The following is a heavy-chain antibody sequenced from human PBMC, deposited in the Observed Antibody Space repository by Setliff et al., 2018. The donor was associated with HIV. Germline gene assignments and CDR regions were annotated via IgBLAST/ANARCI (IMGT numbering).Heavy chain of an antibody. CDR2: LIPIVDIT. J-gene: IGHJ3*02. CDR3: AKGPNFEDAFDI. Sequence: SVKVSCKASGGTFSNYALSWVRQAPGQGLEWMGGLIPIVDITKSTQKFRDRVTFTADESTKTAQMELSGLTFEDTAVYYCAKGPNFEDAFDIWGQGTVVTVSS. CDR1: GGTFSNYA. V-gene: IGHV1-69*10. D-gene: IGHD2-8*01.